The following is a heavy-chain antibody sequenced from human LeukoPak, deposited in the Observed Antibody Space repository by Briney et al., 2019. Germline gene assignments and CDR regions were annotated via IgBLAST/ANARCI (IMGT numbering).Heavy chain of an antibody. CDR3: ARGFTYYDILTGSLDY. J-gene: IGHJ4*02. Sequence: GGSLRLSCATSGFTFSSYSMNWVRQAPGKGLELVSSISSSSSYIYYADSVKGRFTISRDNAKNSLYLQMNSLRAEDTAVYYCARGFTYYDILTGSLDYWGQGTLVTVSS. D-gene: IGHD3-9*01. V-gene: IGHV3-21*01. CDR2: ISSSSSYI. CDR1: GFTFSSYS.